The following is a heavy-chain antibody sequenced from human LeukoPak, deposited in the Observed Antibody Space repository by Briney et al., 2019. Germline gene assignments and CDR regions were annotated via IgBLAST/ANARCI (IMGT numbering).Heavy chain of an antibody. V-gene: IGHV3-30*18. J-gene: IGHJ4*02. Sequence: GGSLRLSCAASGFTFSSYGMHWVRQAPGKGLEWVAVISYDGSNKYYADSVKGRITVSRDNSENTLYLQMNSLRAEDTAVYYCGKVIHESGSYFHRPSFDYWGQGTLVTVSS. CDR2: ISYDGSNK. D-gene: IGHD3-10*01. CDR1: GFTFSSYG. CDR3: GKVIHESGSYFHRPSFDY.